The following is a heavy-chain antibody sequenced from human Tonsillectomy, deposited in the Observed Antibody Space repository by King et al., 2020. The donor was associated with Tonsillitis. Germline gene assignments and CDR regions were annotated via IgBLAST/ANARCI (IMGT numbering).Heavy chain of an antibody. Sequence: VQLQESGGGLVQPGGSLRLSCAASGFTFSTYSMSWVRQAPGKGLEWVSAISGSGGRTNYADSVKGRFTISRENSKNTLYLQMNSLRAEDTALYYCAKDLCSGGSCYFDYWGQGTLVTVSS. J-gene: IGHJ4*02. CDR3: AKDLCSGGSCYFDY. CDR2: ISGSGGRT. V-gene: IGHV3-23*01. D-gene: IGHD2-15*01. CDR1: GFTFSTYS.